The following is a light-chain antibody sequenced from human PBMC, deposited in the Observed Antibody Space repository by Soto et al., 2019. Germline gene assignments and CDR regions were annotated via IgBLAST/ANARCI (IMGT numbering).Light chain of an antibody. CDR3: QKYGGSPLVT. CDR1: QSIDSSS. Sequence: EFVLTQSPGTLSLSPGERATLSCRASQSIDSSSLAWYQQTPGQTPRLLIYGASTRATGVSDRFSGSGSGTDFTLSISRLEPEDFGVYYCQKYGGSPLVTFGHGTKVEVK. V-gene: IGKV3-20*01. CDR2: GAS. J-gene: IGKJ3*01.